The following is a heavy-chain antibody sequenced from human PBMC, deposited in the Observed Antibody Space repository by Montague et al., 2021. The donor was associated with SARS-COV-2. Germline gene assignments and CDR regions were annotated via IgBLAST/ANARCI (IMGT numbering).Heavy chain of an antibody. CDR3: AKEDRGYSFRY. D-gene: IGHD5-18*01. J-gene: IGHJ4*02. CDR1: GFRFSNSG. Sequence: SLRLSCAASGFRFSNSGLHWVRQAPGKGLEWVAFISYGGNNREYGDSVKGRFSVSRDNSKSTLFLQMDSLRADDTAVYYCAKEDRGYSFRYWGPGTLVAVSS. V-gene: IGHV3-30*18. CDR2: ISYGGNNR.